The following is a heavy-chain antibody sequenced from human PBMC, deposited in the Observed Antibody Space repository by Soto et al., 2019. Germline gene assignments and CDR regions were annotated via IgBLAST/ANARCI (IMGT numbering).Heavy chain of an antibody. J-gene: IGHJ4*02. CDR3: ASSLLVGYGLEGESD. D-gene: IGHD5-18*01. CDR1: GYTFTSYG. CDR2: IRAYNGNT. V-gene: IGHV1-18*01. Sequence: QVQLVQSGAEVKKPGASVKVSCKASGYTFTSYGISWVRQAPGQGLEWMGWIRAYNGNTNYAQKRDGRVTMTTDTSTSTAYMELRSLRSDDTAVYYCASSLLVGYGLEGESDWGQGTLVTVSS.